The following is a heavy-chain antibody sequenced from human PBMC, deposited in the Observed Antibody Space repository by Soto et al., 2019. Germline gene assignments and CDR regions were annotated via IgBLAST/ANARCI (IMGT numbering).Heavy chain of an antibody. CDR3: AALELMVGSSPDY. Sequence: GGSLRLSCAASGFTFSSYSMNWVRQAPGKGLEWVSSISSSSSYIYYADSVKGRFTISRDNAKNSLYLQMNSLRAEDTAVYYCAALELMVGSSPDYWGQGTLVTVSS. J-gene: IGHJ4*02. CDR1: GFTFSSYS. V-gene: IGHV3-21*01. D-gene: IGHD6-6*01. CDR2: ISSSSSYI.